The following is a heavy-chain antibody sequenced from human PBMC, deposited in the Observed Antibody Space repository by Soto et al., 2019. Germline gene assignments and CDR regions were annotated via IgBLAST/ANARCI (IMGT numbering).Heavy chain of an antibody. CDR1: GGSFSGYD. CDR3: ARDKITGLFDY. CDR2: INHSGSS. D-gene: IGHD2-8*02. V-gene: IGHV4-34*01. Sequence: QVQLQQWGAGLLKPSETLSLTCAVYGGSFSGYDWTWIRQPPGTGLEWIGEINHSGSSNYNPSLNSRVTIPVDTSKNQCSLKLTSVTAADTAVYYCARDKITGLFDYWGQGTLVTVSS. J-gene: IGHJ4*02.